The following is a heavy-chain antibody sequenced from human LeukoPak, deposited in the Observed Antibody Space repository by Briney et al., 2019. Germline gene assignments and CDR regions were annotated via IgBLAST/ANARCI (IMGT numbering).Heavy chain of an antibody. Sequence: GASVKVSCKASGYTFTSYGISWVRQAPGQGLEWMGWISAYNGNTNYAQKLQGRVTMTTDTSTSTAYMELRSLRSEDTAVYYCARTYYYDSSGYYPIDYWGQGTLVTVSS. CDR3: ARTYYYDSSGYYPIDY. CDR1: GYTFTSYG. J-gene: IGHJ4*02. D-gene: IGHD3-22*01. V-gene: IGHV1-18*01. CDR2: ISAYNGNT.